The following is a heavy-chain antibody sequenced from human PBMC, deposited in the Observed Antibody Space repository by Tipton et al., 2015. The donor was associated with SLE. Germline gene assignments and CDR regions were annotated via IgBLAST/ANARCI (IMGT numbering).Heavy chain of an antibody. Sequence: SLRLSCAASGFTFSSYAMSWVRQAPGKGLEWVSAISGSGGSTYYADSVKGRFTISRDNSKNTLYLQMNSLRAEDTAVYYCAKAQTYYDLWSGYNYWGQGTLVTVSS. J-gene: IGHJ4*02. V-gene: IGHV3-23*01. CDR1: GFTFSSYA. CDR3: AKAQTYYDLWSGYNY. CDR2: ISGSGGST. D-gene: IGHD3-3*01.